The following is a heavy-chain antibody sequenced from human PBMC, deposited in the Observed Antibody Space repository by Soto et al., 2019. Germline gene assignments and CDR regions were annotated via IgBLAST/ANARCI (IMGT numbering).Heavy chain of an antibody. Sequence: EVRLLESGGGLAQPGGSRRLSCAASGFTFSSSAMNWVRQAPGKGLEWVSSIRVGGGDTFCADSARCRFTVSRDISRHTLYLQMNRLRAEDTAIYYCAKCSVGTVRTSGWCNWLDPWGQGTLVTVSS. V-gene: IGHV3-23*01. J-gene: IGHJ5*02. CDR1: GFTFSSSA. CDR2: IRVGGGDT. D-gene: IGHD6-19*01. CDR3: AKCSVGTVRTSGWCNWLDP.